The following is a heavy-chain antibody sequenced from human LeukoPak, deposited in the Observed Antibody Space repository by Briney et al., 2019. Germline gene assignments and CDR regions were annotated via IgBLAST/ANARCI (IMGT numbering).Heavy chain of an antibody. CDR2: IKLDGSEK. J-gene: IGHJ4*02. D-gene: IGHD3/OR15-3a*01. V-gene: IGHV3-7*03. Sequence: GGSLRLSCAASGLTGSHNYVSWVRQAPGKGLEWVANIKLDGSEKNYVDSVKGRFTISRDNTKNSLYLQTNSLRAEDTAVFYCARDQYDTWSRRGNFDSWGQGTLVIVSS. CDR1: GLTGSHNY. CDR3: ARDQYDTWSRRGNFDS.